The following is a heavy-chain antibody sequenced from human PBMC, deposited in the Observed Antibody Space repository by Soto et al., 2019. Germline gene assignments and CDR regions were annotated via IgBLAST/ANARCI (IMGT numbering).Heavy chain of an antibody. CDR1: GFTFSRYS. J-gene: IGHJ4*02. V-gene: IGHV3-48*01. D-gene: IGHD2-2*01. CDR3: ASAVECSTTRCIR. CDR2: ISSSSNSI. Sequence: EVQLLESGGGLVQPGGSLRLSCAASGFTFSRYSMNWVRQAPGKGLEWVSYISSSSNSIYDADAVKRRFTISRDNAKNSLHWQMKSERAVDTVVAYCASAVECSTTRCIRWGQGTLVTVAS.